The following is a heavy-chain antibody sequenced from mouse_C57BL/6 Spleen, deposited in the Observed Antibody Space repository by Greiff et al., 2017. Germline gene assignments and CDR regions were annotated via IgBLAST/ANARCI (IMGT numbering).Heavy chain of an antibody. CDR1: GYTFTSYW. D-gene: IGHD2-4*01. Sequence: QVQLQQPGAELVRPGSSVKLSCKASGYTFTSYWMDWVKQRPGQGLEWIGNIYPSDSETHYNQKFKDKATLTVDKSSSTAYMQLSSLTSEDSAVYYCARSSIYYDYYGFAYWGQGTLVTVSA. J-gene: IGHJ3*01. V-gene: IGHV1-61*01. CDR2: IYPSDSET. CDR3: ARSSIYYDYYGFAY.